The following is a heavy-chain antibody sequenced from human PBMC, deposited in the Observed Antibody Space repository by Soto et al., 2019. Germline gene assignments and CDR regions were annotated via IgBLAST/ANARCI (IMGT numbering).Heavy chain of an antibody. CDR2: IYYSGST. J-gene: IGHJ5*02. Sequence: SETLSLTCTVSGGSISSYYWSWIRQPPGKGLEWIGYIYYSGSTNYNPSLKSRVTISVDTSKNQFSLKLSSVTAADTAVYYCARGGYCTNGVCYEGTPRFDPWGQGTLVTVSS. V-gene: IGHV4-59*12. CDR1: GGSISSYY. D-gene: IGHD2-8*01. CDR3: ARGGYCTNGVCYEGTPRFDP.